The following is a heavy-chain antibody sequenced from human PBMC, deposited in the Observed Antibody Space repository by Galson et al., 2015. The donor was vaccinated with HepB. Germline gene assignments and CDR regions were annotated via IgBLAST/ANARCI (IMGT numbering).Heavy chain of an antibody. J-gene: IGHJ4*02. CDR2: IYSGGST. CDR3: ARDRGGHHYYFDY. CDR1: GFTFSSNY. D-gene: IGHD2-15*01. V-gene: IGHV3-53*01. Sequence: SLRLSCAASGFTFSSNYMSWVRQAPGKGLEWVSVIYSGGSTYYAESVKVRFTISRDNSKNTLYLQMNSLRAEDTPVYYCARDRGGHHYYFDYLGQGTLVTVSS.